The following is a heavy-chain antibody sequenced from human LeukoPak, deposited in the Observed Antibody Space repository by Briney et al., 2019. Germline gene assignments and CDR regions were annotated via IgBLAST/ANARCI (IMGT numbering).Heavy chain of an antibody. CDR2: TYYRSKWYN. CDR1: GDSVSSNSAA. Sequence: SQTLSLTCAISGDSVSSNSAAWNWIRQSPSRGLEWLGRTYYRSKWYNDYAVSVKSRITINPDTSKNQFSLQLNSVTPEDTAVYYCARELLWVWRPTYYFDYWGQGTLVTVSS. CDR3: ARELLWVWRPTYYFDY. V-gene: IGHV6-1*01. D-gene: IGHD3-10*01. J-gene: IGHJ4*02.